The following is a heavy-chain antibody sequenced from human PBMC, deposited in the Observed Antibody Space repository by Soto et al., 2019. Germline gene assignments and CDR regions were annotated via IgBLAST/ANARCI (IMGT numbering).Heavy chain of an antibody. D-gene: IGHD3-10*01. J-gene: IGHJ4*02. V-gene: IGHV1-18*01. CDR1: GYTFTSYG. CDR2: ISAYNGNT. CDR3: AGDSGGGGDY. Sequence: QVQLVQSGAEVKKPGASVKVSCKASGYTFTSYGISWVRQAPGQGLEWMGWISAYNGNTNYAQKLQXXVXRXXDTSTRTACMELRSLGSDDTAVYYSAGDSGGGGDYWGQGNLVTVSS.